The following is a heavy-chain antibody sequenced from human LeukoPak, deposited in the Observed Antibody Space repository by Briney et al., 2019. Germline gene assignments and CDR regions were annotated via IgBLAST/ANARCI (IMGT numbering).Heavy chain of an antibody. J-gene: IGHJ4*02. CDR2: ISSSSSYI. Sequence: GGSLRLSCAASGFTFSSYSMNWVRQAPGKGLEWVSSISSSSSYIYYADSVKGRFTISRDNAKNSLYLQMNSLRAEDTAVYYCARGRSSGGAVDYWGQGTLVTVSS. D-gene: IGHD6-19*01. V-gene: IGHV3-21*01. CDR1: GFTFSSYS. CDR3: ARGRSSGGAVDY.